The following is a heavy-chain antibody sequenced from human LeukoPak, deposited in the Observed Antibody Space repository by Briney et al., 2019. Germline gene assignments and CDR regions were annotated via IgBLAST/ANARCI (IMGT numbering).Heavy chain of an antibody. CDR3: AREYYYDSSGYKPGDY. CDR1: GYTFTSYG. J-gene: IGHJ4*02. D-gene: IGHD3-22*01. Sequence: ASVKVSCKASGYTFTSYGISWVRQAPGQGLEWMGWISAYNGNTNYAQKLQGIVTMTTDTSTSTAYMELRSLRSDDTAVYYCAREYYYDSSGYKPGDYWGQGTLVTVSS. V-gene: IGHV1-18*01. CDR2: ISAYNGNT.